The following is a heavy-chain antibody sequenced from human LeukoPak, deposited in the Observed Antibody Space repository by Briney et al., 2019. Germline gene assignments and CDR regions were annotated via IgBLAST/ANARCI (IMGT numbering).Heavy chain of an antibody. J-gene: IGHJ3*02. V-gene: IGHV5-51*01. Sequence: GESLKISCKGSGYSFTSYWIGWVRQLPGKGLEWMGIIYPGDSDTRYSPSFQGQVTISADKSISTAYLQWSSLKASDTAMYYCARHVFHYYDSSGHAFDIWGQGTMVTVSS. CDR1: GYSFTSYW. CDR3: ARHVFHYYDSSGHAFDI. D-gene: IGHD3-22*01. CDR2: IYPGDSDT.